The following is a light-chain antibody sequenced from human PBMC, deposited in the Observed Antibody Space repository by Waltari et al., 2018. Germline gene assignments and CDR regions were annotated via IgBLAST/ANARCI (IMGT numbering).Light chain of an antibody. CDR1: ILGNKY. CDR3: QALGTAAWV. V-gene: IGLV3-1*01. CDR2: QDT. Sequence: SYELTQPPSVSVSPGQTASIPCSGDILGNKYASWYQQKPGESPLLGVYQDTKRPSGIPERFSGSKSGNAATLTISGTQAMDEADYYCQALGTAAWVFGGGTKLTVL. J-gene: IGLJ3*02.